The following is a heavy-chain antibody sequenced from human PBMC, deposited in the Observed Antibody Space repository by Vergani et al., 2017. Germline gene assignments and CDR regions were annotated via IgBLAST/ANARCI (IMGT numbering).Heavy chain of an antibody. D-gene: IGHD3-9*01. J-gene: IGHJ4*02. CDR2: IYYSGST. CDR1: GGSISSSSYY. Sequence: QLQLQESGPGLVKPSETLSLTCTVSGGSISSSSYYWGWIRQPPGKGLEWIGRIYYSGSTYYNQSLKSRVNISVDTSKNQFSLKLSSVTAADTAVYYCARDSRYFDWPSTNYFDYWGQGTLVTVSS. CDR3: ARDSRYFDWPSTNYFDY. V-gene: IGHV4-39*07.